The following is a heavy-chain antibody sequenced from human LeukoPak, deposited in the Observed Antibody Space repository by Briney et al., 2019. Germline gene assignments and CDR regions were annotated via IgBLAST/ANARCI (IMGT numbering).Heavy chain of an antibody. D-gene: IGHD1-1*01. CDR3: AVGTTPYYYYYMDV. CDR2: IIPIFGTA. V-gene: IGHV1-69*05. Sequence: SVKVSCKASGGTFSSYAISWVRQAPGQGLEWMGGIIPIFGTANYAQKFQGRVTTTTDESTSTAYMELSSLRSEDTAVYYCAVGTTPYYYYYMDVWGKGTTVTVSS. CDR1: GGTFSSYA. J-gene: IGHJ6*03.